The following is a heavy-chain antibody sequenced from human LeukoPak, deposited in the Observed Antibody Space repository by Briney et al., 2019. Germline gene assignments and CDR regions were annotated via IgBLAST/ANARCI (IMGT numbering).Heavy chain of an antibody. CDR3: ARVLRYCSGGNCYSGGLGYMDV. CDR1: GFTFSDYN. D-gene: IGHD2-15*01. V-gene: IGHV3-11*01. Sequence: GGSLRLSCAASGFTFSDYNMRWICQAPGKGLEWVSSISRSGSTKYYADSVKGRFTISRDNAKNSLFLQMNSLRAEDTAVYYCARVLRYCSGGNCYSGGLGYMDVWGKGTTVTISS. J-gene: IGHJ6*03. CDR2: ISRSGSTK.